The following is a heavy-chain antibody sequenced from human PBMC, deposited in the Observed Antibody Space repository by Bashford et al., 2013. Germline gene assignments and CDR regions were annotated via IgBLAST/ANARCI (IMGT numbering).Heavy chain of an antibody. Sequence: VRQAPGKGLEWVSVISNGGGSTNYADSVKGRFTISRDNSKNTLYLQMSSLRAEDTAVYYCAKARGPANFDYWGQGTLVTVSS. D-gene: IGHD2-2*01. J-gene: IGHJ4*02. CDR2: ISNGGGST. V-gene: IGHV3-23*01. CDR3: AKARGPANFDY.